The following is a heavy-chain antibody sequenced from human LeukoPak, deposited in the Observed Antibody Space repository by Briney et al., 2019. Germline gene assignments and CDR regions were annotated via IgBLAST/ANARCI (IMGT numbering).Heavy chain of an antibody. CDR3: ARGARPDAYDV. CDR1: GFTFRSYW. D-gene: IGHD4/OR15-4a*01. CDR2: INSDGSTT. Sequence: GGSLRLSCAASGFTFRSYWMHWVRQAPGKGLLWVSRINSDGSTTSYADPVKGRFTISRDNAKNTLYLQMDSLRAEDTAVYYCARGARPDAYDVWGQGTMVTVSS. J-gene: IGHJ3*01. V-gene: IGHV3-74*01.